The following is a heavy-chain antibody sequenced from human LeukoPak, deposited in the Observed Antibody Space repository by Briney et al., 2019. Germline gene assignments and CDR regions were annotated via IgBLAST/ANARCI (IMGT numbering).Heavy chain of an antibody. V-gene: IGHV3-66*01. CDR2: IYSGGST. CDR3: ARGPAIAAAGAVFDY. D-gene: IGHD6-13*01. CDR1: GFTVSSNY. Sequence: GGSLRLSCAASGFTVSSNYMSWVRQAPGKGLEWVSVIYSGGSTYYADSVKGRFTISRDNSKNTLYLQMNSLRAEDTAVYYCARGPAIAAAGAVFDYWGQGTLVTVSS. J-gene: IGHJ4*02.